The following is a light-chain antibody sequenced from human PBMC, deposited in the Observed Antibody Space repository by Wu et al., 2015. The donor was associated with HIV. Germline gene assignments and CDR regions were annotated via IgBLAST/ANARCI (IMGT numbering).Light chain of an antibody. CDR3: LQFYIHPRS. Sequence: QLTQSPDSLSASVGDRVTITCRASQDINNYLAWYQQKPGKAPNLLIYGASTLQSGVPSRFRGGGSGTDFTLTINGLQPEDSATYFCLQFYIHPRSFGQGTILQIK. CDR2: GAS. V-gene: IGKV1-9*01. CDR1: QDINNY. J-gene: IGKJ2*03.